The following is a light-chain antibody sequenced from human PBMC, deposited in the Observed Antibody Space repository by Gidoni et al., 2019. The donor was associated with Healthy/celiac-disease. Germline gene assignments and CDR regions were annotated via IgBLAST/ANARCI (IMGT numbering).Light chain of an antibody. V-gene: IGKV3-11*01. CDR3: QQRSNWPPWT. J-gene: IGKJ1*01. CDR1: QSVSSY. Sequence: ATLSLSPGERATLSCRARQSVSSYLAWYQQKPGQAPRLLIYDASNRATGIPARFSGSGSGTDFTLTISSLEPEDFAVYYCQQRSNWPPWTFGXGTKVEIK. CDR2: DAS.